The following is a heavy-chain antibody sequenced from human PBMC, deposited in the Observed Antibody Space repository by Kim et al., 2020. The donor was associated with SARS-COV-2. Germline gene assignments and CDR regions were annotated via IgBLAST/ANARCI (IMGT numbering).Heavy chain of an antibody. V-gene: IGHV3-23*05. CDR3: AKDHPSSGWPTFDC. J-gene: IGHJ4*02. CDR2: VNNNNNP. CDR1: GFTFSRRA. D-gene: IGHD6-19*01. Sequence: GGSLRLSCAASGFTFSRRAMSWVRQVPGKGLEWIASVNNNNNPYYADSVKGRFTVSRDITKDTLYLQMNSLRADDTALYYCAKDHPSSGWPTFDCWGQGTLVAVSS.